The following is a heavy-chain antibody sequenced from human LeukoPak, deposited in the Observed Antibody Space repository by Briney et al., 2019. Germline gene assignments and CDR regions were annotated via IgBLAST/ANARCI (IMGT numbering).Heavy chain of an antibody. D-gene: IGHD3-16*02. V-gene: IGHV4-39*01. J-gene: IGHJ4*02. CDR2: IEYSVRT. Sequence: SETLSLTCTVSGASISSSSHYWGWIRQPPGKGLEWIGSIEYSVRTNNNPSLKSRVTISVDTSKNQFSLRLSSVTAADTAVYYCARRDYDYVWGTYRRYRPFDYWGQGTLVTVSS. CDR3: ARRDYDYVWGTYRRYRPFDY. CDR1: GASISSSSHY.